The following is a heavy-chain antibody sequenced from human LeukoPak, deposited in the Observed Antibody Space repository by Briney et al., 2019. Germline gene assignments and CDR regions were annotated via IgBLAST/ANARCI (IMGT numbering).Heavy chain of an antibody. CDR2: ISSSSSTI. V-gene: IGHV3-48*04. D-gene: IGHD3-22*01. J-gene: IGHJ4*02. Sequence: GGSLRLSCAAPGFTFSSYSMNWVRQAPGKGLEWVSYISSSSSTIYYADSVKGRFTISRDNAKNSLYLQMNSLRAEDTAVYYCARDHNYYDSSGYGPLDYWGQGTLVTVSS. CDR3: ARDHNYYDSSGYGPLDY. CDR1: GFTFSSYS.